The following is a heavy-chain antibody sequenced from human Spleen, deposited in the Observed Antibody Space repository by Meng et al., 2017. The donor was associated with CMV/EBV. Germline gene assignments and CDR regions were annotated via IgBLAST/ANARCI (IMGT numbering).Heavy chain of an antibody. CDR1: GFTFSDHY. D-gene: IGHD3-3*01. CDR2: ISRSGDTK. Sequence: GESLKNSCAASGFTFSDHYMTWIRQAPGKGLEWVSYISRSGDTKYYADSVKGRFTISRDNAKNSLYLQMNSLRAEDTAVYYCARVGYYDFWSGYPTGWFDPWGQGTLVTVSS. V-gene: IGHV3-11*04. CDR3: ARVGYYDFWSGYPTGWFDP. J-gene: IGHJ5*02.